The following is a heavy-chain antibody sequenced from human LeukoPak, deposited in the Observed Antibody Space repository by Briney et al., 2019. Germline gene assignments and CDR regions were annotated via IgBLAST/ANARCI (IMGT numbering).Heavy chain of an antibody. J-gene: IGHJ6*03. CDR3: ARYPRYSGYDYGLSSYYYYYYMDV. D-gene: IGHD5-12*01. V-gene: IGHV1-2*02. CDR1: GYTFTGYY. CDR2: INPNSGGT. Sequence: GASVKVSCKASGYTFTGYYMHWVRQAPGQGLEWMGWINPNSGGTNYAQKFQGRVTMTRDTSISTAYMELSRLRSDDTAVYYCARYPRYSGYDYGLSSYYYYYYMDVWGKGTTVTISS.